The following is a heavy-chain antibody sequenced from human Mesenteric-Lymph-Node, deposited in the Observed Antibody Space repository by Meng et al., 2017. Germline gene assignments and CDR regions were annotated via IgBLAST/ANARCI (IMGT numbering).Heavy chain of an antibody. D-gene: IGHD2-8*02. CDR3: ARVWWSGGRTFDV. Sequence: EVQVRESGGGLVQPGGSLRLSCVASGFTFSSYTMTWVRQAPGKGLEWLSSVSSSGGSTYYADSVKGQFTISRDNAKNTLYLQMNNLRAEDTAIYYCARVWWSGGRTFDVWGQGTMVTVSS. V-gene: IGHV3-23*01. J-gene: IGHJ3*01. CDR2: VSSSGGST. CDR1: GFTFSSYT.